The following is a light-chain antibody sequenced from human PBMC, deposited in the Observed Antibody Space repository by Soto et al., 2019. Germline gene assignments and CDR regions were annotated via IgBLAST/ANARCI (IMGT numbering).Light chain of an antibody. J-gene: IGKJ4*01. CDR1: QSLSNNF. CDR2: GAS. CDR3: QQYATSPLT. V-gene: IGKV3-20*01. Sequence: DIVLTQSPGTLYLSPGDRAALSCGASQSLSNNFLAWYQQKPGQAPRLLISGASSRATGIPDRFSGSGSGTDFTLTITRVEPEDVAVYYCQQYATSPLTFGGGTKVEIK.